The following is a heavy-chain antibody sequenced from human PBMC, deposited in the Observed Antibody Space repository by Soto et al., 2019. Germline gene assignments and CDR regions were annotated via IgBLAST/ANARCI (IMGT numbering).Heavy chain of an antibody. D-gene: IGHD3-22*01. CDR1: GGSISSYY. J-gene: IGHJ3*02. CDR3: ARDSTPLRKWLHDFDI. V-gene: IGHV4-59*01. Sequence: SETLSLTCTVSGGSISSYYWSWIRQPPGKGLEWIGYIYYSGSTNYNPSLKSRVTISVDTSKNQFSLKLSSVTAADTAVYYCARDSTPLRKWLHDFDIWGQGTMVT. CDR2: IYYSGST.